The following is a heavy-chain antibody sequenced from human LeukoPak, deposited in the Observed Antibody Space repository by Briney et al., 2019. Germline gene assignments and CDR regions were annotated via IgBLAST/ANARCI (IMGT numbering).Heavy chain of an antibody. V-gene: IGHV5-51*01. CDR2: IYPGDSDT. CDR3: ARLTYYDILTLGSYYMDV. D-gene: IGHD3-9*01. J-gene: IGHJ6*03. CDR1: GYSFTSYW. Sequence: GASLKISCKGSGYSFTSYWIGWVRQLPGKGLEWMGIIYPGDSDTRYSPSFQGQVTISADKSISTAYLQWSSLKASDTDMYYCARLTYYDILTLGSYYMDVWGKGTTVTVSS.